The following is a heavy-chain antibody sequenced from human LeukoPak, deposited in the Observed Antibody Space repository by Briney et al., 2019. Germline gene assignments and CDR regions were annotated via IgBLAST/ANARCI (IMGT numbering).Heavy chain of an antibody. CDR3: AKLHNLNCDY. D-gene: IGHD1-14*01. J-gene: IGHJ4*02. Sequence: AGGSLRLSCAASGFTFSSSAMSWVRQAPGKGLEWVSAISNNGGYTYYADSVQGRFTISRDNSKGTLCLQMNSLRAEDTAVYYCAKLHNLNCDYWGLGTLATVSS. V-gene: IGHV3-23*01. CDR2: ISNNGGYT. CDR1: GFTFSSSA.